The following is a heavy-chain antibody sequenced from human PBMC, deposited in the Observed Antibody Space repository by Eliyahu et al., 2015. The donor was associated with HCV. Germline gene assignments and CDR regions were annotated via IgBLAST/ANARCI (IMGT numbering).Heavy chain of an antibody. J-gene: IGHJ4*02. CDR2: IFHTGST. D-gene: IGHD6-25*01. CDR1: GYSISSGSY. V-gene: IGHV4-38-2*02. CDR3: VKIAAGCFDY. Sequence: QVQLQESGPGLVKPSETLSLTCTVSGYSISSGSYWGWIRQPPGKGLEWIGSIFHTGSTYYNPSLKSRVTISVDTSKNHFSLKLSSVTAADTAVYYCVKIAAGCFDYWGQGTLVTVSS.